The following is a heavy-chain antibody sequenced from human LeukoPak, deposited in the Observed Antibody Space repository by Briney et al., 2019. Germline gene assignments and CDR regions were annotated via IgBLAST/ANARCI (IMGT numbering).Heavy chain of an antibody. CDR2: IYSSGST. V-gene: IGHV4-38-2*01. CDR3: ARGYSYHSMDV. Sequence: PSETLSLTCAVSGYSISSGYYWGWIRQPAGKGLEWIGRIYSSGSTNYNPSVQSRVTISVDKSKNQFSLEMSSVTAADTAVYYCARGYSYHSMDVWGKGTTVTVSS. J-gene: IGHJ6*03. CDR1: GYSISSGYY.